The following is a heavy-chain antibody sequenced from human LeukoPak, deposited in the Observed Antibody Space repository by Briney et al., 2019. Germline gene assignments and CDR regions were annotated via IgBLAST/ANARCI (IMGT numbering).Heavy chain of an antibody. CDR3: AREEASGTGIHDY. V-gene: IGHV4-59*01. CDR2: IYYSGST. J-gene: IGHJ4*02. Sequence: SETLSLTCTVSGGSISSYYWSWIRQPPGKGLEWIGYIYYSGSTNYNPSLKGRVTISVDTSKNQFSLKLSSVTAADTAVYYCAREEASGTGIHDYWGQGTLVTVSS. D-gene: IGHD5-18*01. CDR1: GGSISSYY.